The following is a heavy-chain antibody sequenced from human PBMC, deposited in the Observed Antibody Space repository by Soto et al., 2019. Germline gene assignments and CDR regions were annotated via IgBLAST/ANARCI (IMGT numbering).Heavy chain of an antibody. CDR3: AHAYGGRSLY. J-gene: IGHJ4*02. CDR1: GFSLPTDRVG. Sequence: QITLKESGPTLVKPTQTLTLTCTFSGFSLPTDRVGVGWIRQPPGKALEWLAVIYWDDSKTYRPSLKSRLTITKDTSKLQVALTMTDMDPVDTSTYYCAHAYGGRSLYWGQGTLVTVSS. V-gene: IGHV2-5*02. CDR2: IYWDDSK. D-gene: IGHD1-26*01.